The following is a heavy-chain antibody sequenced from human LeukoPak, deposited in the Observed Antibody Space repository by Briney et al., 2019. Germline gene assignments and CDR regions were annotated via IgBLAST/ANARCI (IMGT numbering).Heavy chain of an antibody. CDR3: ARDGTHMVRGVGGGNWFDP. CDR1: GFTFSDYY. D-gene: IGHD3-10*01. Sequence: GGSLRLSCAASGFTFSDYYMSWIRQAPGKGLEWVSYISSSGSTIYYADSVKGRFTISRDNDKNSLYLQMNSLRAEDTAVYYCARDGTHMVRGVGGGNWFDPWGQGTLVTVSS. J-gene: IGHJ5*02. V-gene: IGHV3-11*01. CDR2: ISSSGSTI.